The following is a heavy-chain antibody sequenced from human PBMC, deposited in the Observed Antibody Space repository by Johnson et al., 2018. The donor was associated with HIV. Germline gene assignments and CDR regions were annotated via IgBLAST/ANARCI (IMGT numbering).Heavy chain of an antibody. CDR3: ARDDIRDGKSFDI. CDR2: ISGSGTNI. J-gene: IGHJ3*02. CDR1: GFSFSDYY. Sequence: QVQLVESGGGLVKPGGSLRLSCAASGFSFSDYYMSWIRQAPGKGLEWVSYISGSGTNIYYADSVKGRFTISRDNSKNTLYLQMNSLRAEDTAVYYCARDDIRDGKSFDIWGQGTMVTVSS. V-gene: IGHV3-11*04.